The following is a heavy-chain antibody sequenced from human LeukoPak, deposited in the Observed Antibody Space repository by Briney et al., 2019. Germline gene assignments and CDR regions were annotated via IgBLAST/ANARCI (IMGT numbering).Heavy chain of an antibody. CDR3: ARGHIAVAGTPPADNDY. CDR1: GGSFSGYY. V-gene: IGHV4-34*01. D-gene: IGHD6-19*01. Sequence: SETLSLTCAVYGGSFSGYYWSWIRQPPGKGLEWIGEINHSGSTNYNPSLKSRVTISVDTSKNQFSLKLSSVTAADTAVYYCARGHIAVAGTPPADNDYWGQGTLVTVSS. J-gene: IGHJ4*02. CDR2: INHSGST.